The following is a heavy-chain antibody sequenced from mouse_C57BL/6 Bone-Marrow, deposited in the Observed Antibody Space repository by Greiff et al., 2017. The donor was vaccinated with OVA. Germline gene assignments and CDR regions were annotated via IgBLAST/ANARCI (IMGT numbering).Heavy chain of an antibody. CDR2: ISDGGSYT. CDR3: ARELGYDYDWFAY. D-gene: IGHD2-4*01. CDR1: GFTFSSYA. V-gene: IGHV5-4*01. J-gene: IGHJ3*01. Sequence: EVKLMESGGGLVKPGGSLKLSCAASGFTFSSYAMSWVRQTPVKRLEWVATISDGGSYTYYPDNVKGRFTISRDNAKNNLYLQMSHLKSEDTAMYYCARELGYDYDWFAYWGQGTLVTVSA.